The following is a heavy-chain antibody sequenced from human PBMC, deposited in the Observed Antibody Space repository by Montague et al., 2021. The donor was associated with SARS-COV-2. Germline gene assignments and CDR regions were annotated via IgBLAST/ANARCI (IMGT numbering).Heavy chain of an antibody. V-gene: IGHV3-23*01. D-gene: IGHD1-26*01. CDR2: ITVSGAGT. CDR1: GFPFTSYG. Sequence: SRRLSCAASGFPFTSYGMAWVRQAPGKGLEWVSVITVSGAGTYYAESVEGRFTISRDHSRNTLFLQMNSLRAEDTAVYYCAKRGSYFFDYWGQGTLVTVSS. CDR3: AKRGSYFFDY. J-gene: IGHJ4*02.